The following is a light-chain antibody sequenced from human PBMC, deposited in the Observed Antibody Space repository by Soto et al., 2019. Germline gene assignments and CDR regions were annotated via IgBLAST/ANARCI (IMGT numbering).Light chain of an antibody. V-gene: IGLV4-69*01. Sequence: QAVVTQSPSASASLGAWVRLTCTLSSGHSSYAIAWHQQQPEKGPRYLMKVDSDGSHIKGDGIPDRFSGSSSGAERYLTISSLQSEDEADYYCQTWGTGTGVFGGGTKVTVL. J-gene: IGLJ3*02. CDR3: QTWGTGTGV. CDR2: VDSDGSH. CDR1: SGHSSYA.